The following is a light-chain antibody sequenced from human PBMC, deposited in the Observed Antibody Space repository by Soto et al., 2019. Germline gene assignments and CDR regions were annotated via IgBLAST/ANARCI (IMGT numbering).Light chain of an antibody. CDR1: QNISSY. V-gene: IGKV1-33*01. Sequence: DIQMTQSPSTLSASVGDRATITCQASQNISSYLDWYQQKPGQAPRLLIYDASTMETGVPSRFSGSGSGTDFTLTISSLQPEDIATYYCQQYDNLPLTFGGGTKVDI. CDR2: DAS. J-gene: IGKJ4*01. CDR3: QQYDNLPLT.